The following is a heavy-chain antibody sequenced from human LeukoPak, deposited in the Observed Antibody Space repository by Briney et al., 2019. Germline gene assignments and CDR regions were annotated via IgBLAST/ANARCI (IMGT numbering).Heavy chain of an antibody. Sequence: ASVKVSCKASGYTFTSYYMHWARQAPGQGLEWMGIINPSGGSTSYAQKFQGRVTMTRDTSTSTVYMELSSLRSEDTAVYYCAREGVMGGDYVSRYWYFDLWGRGTLVTVSS. J-gene: IGHJ2*01. CDR1: GYTFTSYY. V-gene: IGHV1-46*01. D-gene: IGHD4-17*01. CDR2: INPSGGST. CDR3: AREGVMGGDYVSRYWYFDL.